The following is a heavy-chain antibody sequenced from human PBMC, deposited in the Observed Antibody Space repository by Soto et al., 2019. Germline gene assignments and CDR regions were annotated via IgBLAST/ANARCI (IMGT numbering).Heavy chain of an antibody. J-gene: IGHJ4*02. CDR3: EKSAYYNYIWGAMGLDY. CDR1: EFTFSTYA. Sequence: GGSLRLSCAASEFTFSTYAMSWVRQAPGKGLEWVSAISGSGDSTYYADSVKGRFTIFRDDSKNALYLQMNSLRAEDTAVYYCEKSAYYNYIWGAMGLDYWGQGTLVTVSS. D-gene: IGHD3-16*01. V-gene: IGHV3-23*01. CDR2: ISGSGDST.